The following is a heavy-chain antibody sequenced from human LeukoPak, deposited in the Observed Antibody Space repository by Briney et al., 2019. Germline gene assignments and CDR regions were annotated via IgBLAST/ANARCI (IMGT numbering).Heavy chain of an antibody. D-gene: IGHD4-17*01. CDR3: ARGGEWGDYGDLYYFDY. J-gene: IGHJ4*02. V-gene: IGHV1-3*01. CDR2: INAGNGNT. Sequence: GASVKVSCKASGYTFTSYAMHWVRQAPGQRLGWMGWINAGNGNTKYSQKFQGRVTITRDTSASTAYMELSSLRSEDTAVYYCARGGEWGDYGDLYYFDYWGQGTLVTVSS. CDR1: GYTFTSYA.